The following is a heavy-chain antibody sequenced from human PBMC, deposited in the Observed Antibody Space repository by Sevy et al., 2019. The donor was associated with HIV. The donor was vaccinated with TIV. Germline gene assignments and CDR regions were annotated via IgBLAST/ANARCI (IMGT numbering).Heavy chain of an antibody. CDR3: AKDLNYYDSSGYYHAFDI. V-gene: IGHV3-23*01. CDR1: GFSFSDYT. J-gene: IGHJ3*02. D-gene: IGHD3-22*01. Sequence: GGSLRLSCEASGFSFSDYTMTWVRQAPGKGLEWVSAISGSGGSTYYADSVKGRFTISRDNSKNTLYLQMNSLRAEDTAVYYCAKDLNYYDSSGYYHAFDIWGQGTMVTVSS. CDR2: ISGSGGST.